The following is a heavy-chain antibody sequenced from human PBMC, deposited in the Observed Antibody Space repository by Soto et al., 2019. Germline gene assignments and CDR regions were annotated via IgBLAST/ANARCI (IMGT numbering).Heavy chain of an antibody. CDR2: IYYSGST. CDR3: ARGDNYYDSSGQFDY. J-gene: IGHJ4*02. CDR1: GGSVSSGSYY. V-gene: IGHV4-61*01. Sequence: PSETLSLTCTVSGGSVSSGSYYWSWIRQPPGKGLEWIGYIYYSGSTYYNPSLKSRVTISVDTSKNQFSLKLSSVTAADTAVYYCARGDNYYDSSGQFDYWGQGTLVTVSS. D-gene: IGHD3-22*01.